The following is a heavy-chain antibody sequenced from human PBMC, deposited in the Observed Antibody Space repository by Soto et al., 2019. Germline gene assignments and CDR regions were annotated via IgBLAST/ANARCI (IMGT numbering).Heavy chain of an antibody. D-gene: IGHD6-13*01. Sequence: GGSVRLSCASSGFTVSRNYMSCVRQAPGKWLEWVSVIYRGGSTYYADSVKGRFTISRDNSKNMLYIQMNSLIAEDTAVYYCANSGYTSRWNCYYV. CDR2: IYRGGST. CDR1: GFTVSRNY. J-gene: IGHJ6*01. CDR3: ANSGYTSRWNCYYV. V-gene: IGHV3-53*01.